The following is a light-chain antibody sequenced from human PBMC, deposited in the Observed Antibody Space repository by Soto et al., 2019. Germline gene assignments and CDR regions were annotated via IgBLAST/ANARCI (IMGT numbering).Light chain of an antibody. Sequence: EIVLTQSPGTLSLSPGERATLSCRASQSVSSSYLAWYQQKPGQAPRLLIYGASSRATGNPDRFSGSGSGTDFTLTIRRLEPEDFAVYYCQQYGSSPYTFGQGTKLEIK. CDR2: GAS. V-gene: IGKV3-20*01. CDR1: QSVSSSY. J-gene: IGKJ2*01. CDR3: QQYGSSPYT.